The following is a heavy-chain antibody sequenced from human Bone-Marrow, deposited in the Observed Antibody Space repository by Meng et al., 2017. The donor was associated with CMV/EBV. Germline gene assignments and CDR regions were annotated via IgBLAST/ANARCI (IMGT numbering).Heavy chain of an antibody. J-gene: IGHJ6*02. CDR1: GYIFTAYY. CDR3: ASPFWSGYYYGMDV. V-gene: IGHV1-2*02. D-gene: IGHD3-3*01. Sequence: ASVKVSCKASGYIFTAYYILWVRQAPGQGLEYMGWINPNSAYTISAQKFQGRVTMTRDTSISTAYMELRSLRSDDTAVYYCASPFWSGYYYGMDVWGQGTTVTVSS. CDR2: INPNSAYT.